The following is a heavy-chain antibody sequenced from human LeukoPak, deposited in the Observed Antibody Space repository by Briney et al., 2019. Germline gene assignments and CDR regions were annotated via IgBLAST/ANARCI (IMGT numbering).Heavy chain of an antibody. D-gene: IGHD2-15*01. J-gene: IGHJ5*02. Sequence: SQTLSLTCAISGDSVSSNRAAWNWIRQSPSRGLEWLGRTYYRSKWYNDYAVSVKSRITINPDTSKNQFSLQLNSVTPEDTAVYYCARVALLSTHTKFDPWGQGTLVTVSS. V-gene: IGHV6-1*01. CDR3: ARVALLSTHTKFDP. CDR1: GDSVSSNRAA. CDR2: TYYRSKWYN.